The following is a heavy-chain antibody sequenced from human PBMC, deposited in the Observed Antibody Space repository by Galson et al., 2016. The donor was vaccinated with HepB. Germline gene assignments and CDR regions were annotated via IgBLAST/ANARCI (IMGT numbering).Heavy chain of an antibody. Sequence: SETLSLTCAVYSASFNNYYWSWIRQPPGRGLEWVGEVDPSGDTNYNPSLKSRVTISLDTSKNQFSLKLTSVTAADTAVYFCARLKKGIQLWLTFDYWGQGTLVTVSS. J-gene: IGHJ4*02. CDR1: SASFNNYY. CDR3: ARLKKGIQLWLTFDY. CDR2: VDPSGDT. V-gene: IGHV4-34*01. D-gene: IGHD5-18*01.